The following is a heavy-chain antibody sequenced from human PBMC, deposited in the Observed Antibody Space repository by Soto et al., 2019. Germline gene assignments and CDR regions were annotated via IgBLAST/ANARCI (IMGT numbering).Heavy chain of an antibody. CDR1: GYTFTSYY. D-gene: IGHD3-22*01. V-gene: IGHV1-46*01. J-gene: IGHJ5*02. CDR2: INPSGGST. CDR3: ARGNRYYYDSSGSNWFDP. Sequence: QVQLVQSGAEVKKPGASVKVSCKASGYTFTSYYMHWVRQAPGQGLEWMGIINPSGGSTSYAQKXQGRVTMTRDXXTXTXXMELSSLRSEDTAVYYCARGNRYYYDSSGSNWFDPWGQGTLVTVSS.